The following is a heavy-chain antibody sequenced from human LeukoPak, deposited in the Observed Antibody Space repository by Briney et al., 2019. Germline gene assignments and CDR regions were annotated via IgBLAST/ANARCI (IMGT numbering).Heavy chain of an antibody. CDR3: AKEMATIMGNWFDP. J-gene: IGHJ5*02. V-gene: IGHV4-61*02. CDR1: GGSTISGIYY. Sequence: SETLSLTCILPGGSTISGIYYWGWIRQPAGKGLEWIGRIYTSGSTNYNPSLKSRVTISVDTSKNQFSLKLSSVTAADTAVYYCAKEMATIMGNWFDPWGQGTLVTVSS. CDR2: IYTSGST. D-gene: IGHD5-24*01.